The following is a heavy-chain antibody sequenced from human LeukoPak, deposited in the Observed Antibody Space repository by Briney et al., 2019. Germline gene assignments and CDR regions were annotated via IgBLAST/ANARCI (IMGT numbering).Heavy chain of an antibody. D-gene: IGHD3-10*01. CDR3: AKDNPGGFDY. J-gene: IGHJ4*02. CDR2: IDSRSSDI. Sequence: GGSLRLSCAASGFAFWDYSMNWVRQAPGKGLEWVSTIDSRSSDIHYADSVRGRLTISRDNAKNSLYLQMNSLRAEDTALYYCAKDNPGGFDYWGQGTLVTVSS. CDR1: GFAFWDYS. V-gene: IGHV3-21*04.